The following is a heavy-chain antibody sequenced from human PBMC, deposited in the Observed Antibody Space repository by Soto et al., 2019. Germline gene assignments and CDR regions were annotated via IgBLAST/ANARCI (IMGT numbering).Heavy chain of an antibody. Sequence: PGGSLRLSCAASGFTFSSYGVNWVRQVPVKGLEWVSHISSDGTTYYADSVKGRFTISRDNAKNSLYLQMNSLIVEDTAVYYCARAPGYGDIDYWGRGTLVTVSS. D-gene: IGHD3-10*01. J-gene: IGHJ4*02. CDR3: ARAPGYGDIDY. V-gene: IGHV3-48*01. CDR2: ISSDGTT. CDR1: GFTFSSYG.